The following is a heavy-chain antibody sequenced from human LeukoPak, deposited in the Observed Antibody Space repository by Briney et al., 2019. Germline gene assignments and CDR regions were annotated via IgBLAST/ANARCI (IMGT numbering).Heavy chain of an antibody. CDR2: IYHSGST. Sequence: SGTLSLTCAVSGGSTSSSNWWSWVRQPPGKGLEWIGEIYHSGSTNYNPSLKSRVTISVDKSKNQFSLKLSSVTAADTAVYYCARAPSHTTDYSHDYYGLDVWGQGTTVTVSS. J-gene: IGHJ6*02. V-gene: IGHV4-4*02. D-gene: IGHD4-11*01. CDR3: ARAPSHTTDYSHDYYGLDV. CDR1: GGSTSSSNW.